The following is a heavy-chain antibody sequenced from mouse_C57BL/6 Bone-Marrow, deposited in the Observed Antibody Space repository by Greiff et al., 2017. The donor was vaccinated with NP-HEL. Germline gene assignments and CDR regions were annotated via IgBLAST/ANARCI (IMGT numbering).Heavy chain of an antibody. CDR1: GYTFTSYW. Sequence: QVQLQQPGAELVRPGSSVKLSCKASGYTFTSYWMDWVKQRPGQGLEWIGNIYPSDSETHYNQKFKDKATLTVDKSSSTAYMQLSSLTSEDSAVYYCARGDYAPYYFDYWGQGTTLTVSS. CDR3: ARGDYAPYYFDY. D-gene: IGHD2-4*01. V-gene: IGHV1-61*01. J-gene: IGHJ2*01. CDR2: IYPSDSET.